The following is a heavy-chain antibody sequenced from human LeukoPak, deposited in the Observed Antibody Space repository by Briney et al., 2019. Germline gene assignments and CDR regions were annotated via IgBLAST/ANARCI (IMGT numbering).Heavy chain of an antibody. Sequence: SVKVSCKASGGTFSIYAISWVRQAPGQGLEWMGRIIPILGIANYAQKFQGRVTITADKSTSTAYMELSSLRSEDTAVYYCARDLPKQDYYDSSGPWLLSLSAFDIWGQGTMVTVSS. CDR3: ARDLPKQDYYDSSGPWLLSLSAFDI. V-gene: IGHV1-69*04. J-gene: IGHJ3*02. D-gene: IGHD3-22*01. CDR2: IIPILGIA. CDR1: GGTFSIYA.